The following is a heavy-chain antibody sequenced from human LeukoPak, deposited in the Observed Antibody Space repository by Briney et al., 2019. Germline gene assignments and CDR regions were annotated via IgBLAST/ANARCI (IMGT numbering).Heavy chain of an antibody. V-gene: IGHV3-23*01. D-gene: IGHD7-27*01. J-gene: IGHJ4*02. Sequence: GGSLRLSCVASGFTFSTFGMSWVRQAPGKGLEWVSALSGNGLKTYYADSVKGRFTISRGNFKTTLYLQMTSLRVEDTAMYYCAKDLHWGFDYWGQGVLVTVSS. CDR3: AKDLHWGFDY. CDR1: GFTFSTFG. CDR2: LSGNGLKT.